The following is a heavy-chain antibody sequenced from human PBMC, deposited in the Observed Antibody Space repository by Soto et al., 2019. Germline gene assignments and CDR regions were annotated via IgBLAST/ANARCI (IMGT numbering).Heavy chain of an antibody. Sequence: GSLRLSCTASGFTFVDYAISWVRQAPWKGREWVGFIRSKAYGGTTEYAASVKGRFTISRDDSKSIAYLQMNSLKTEDTAVYYCISSGWYSPGPYYYYYYGMDVWGQGTTVTVSS. CDR1: GFTFVDYA. D-gene: IGHD6-19*01. J-gene: IGHJ6*02. CDR3: ISSGWYSPGPYYYYYYGMDV. CDR2: IRSKAYGGTT. V-gene: IGHV3-49*04.